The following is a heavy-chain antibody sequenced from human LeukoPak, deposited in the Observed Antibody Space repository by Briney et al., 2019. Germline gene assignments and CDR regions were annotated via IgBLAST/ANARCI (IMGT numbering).Heavy chain of an antibody. J-gene: IGHJ5*02. CDR3: ARAHSHYYDSSGYYYHNWFDP. D-gene: IGHD3-22*01. Sequence: ASVKVSCKASGYTFTSYGITWVRLAPGQGLEWMGWMNPNSGNTGYAQKFQGRVTMTRNTSISTAYMELSSLRSEDTAVYYCARAHSHYYDSSGYYYHNWFDPWGQGTLVTVSS. CDR1: GYTFTSYG. CDR2: MNPNSGNT. V-gene: IGHV1-8*01.